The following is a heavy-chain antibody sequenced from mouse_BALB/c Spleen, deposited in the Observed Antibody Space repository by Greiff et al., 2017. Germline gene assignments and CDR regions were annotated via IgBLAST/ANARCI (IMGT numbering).Heavy chain of an antibody. Sequence: EVNLVESGGGLVQPGGSLKLSCAASGFTFSSYTMSWVRQTPEKRLEWVAYISNGGGSTYYPDTVKGRFTISRDNAKNTLYLQMSSLKSEDTAMYYCAREVQFAYWGQGTLVTVSA. CDR3: AREVQFAY. V-gene: IGHV5-12-2*01. CDR1: GFTFSSYT. CDR2: ISNGGGST. D-gene: IGHD2-14*01. J-gene: IGHJ3*01.